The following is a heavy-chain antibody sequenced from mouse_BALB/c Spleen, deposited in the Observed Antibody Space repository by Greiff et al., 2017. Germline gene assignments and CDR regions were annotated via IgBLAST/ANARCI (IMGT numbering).Heavy chain of an antibody. V-gene: IGHV5-4*02. Sequence: EVKLVESGGGLVKPGGSLKLSCAASGFTFSDYYMYWVRQTPEKRLEWVATISDGGSYTYYPDSVKGRFTISRDNAKNNLYLQMSSLKSEDTAMYYCARALDSSGYGPFAYWGQGTLVTVSA. CDR3: ARALDSSGYGPFAY. CDR1: GFTFSDYY. J-gene: IGHJ3*01. D-gene: IGHD3-2*01. CDR2: ISDGGSYT.